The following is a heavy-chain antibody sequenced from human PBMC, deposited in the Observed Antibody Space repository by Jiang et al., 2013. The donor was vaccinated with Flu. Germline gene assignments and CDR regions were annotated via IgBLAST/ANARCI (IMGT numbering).Heavy chain of an antibody. CDR1: GFTFSSYA. Sequence: VQLLESGGGLVQPGGSLRLSCAASGFTFSSYAMSWVRQAPGKGLEWVSAISGSGGSTYYADSVKGRFTISRDNSKNTLYLQMNSLRAEDTAVYYCAKAGSSGYYFGVDYWGQGTLVTSPQ. J-gene: IGHJ4*02. V-gene: IGHV3-23*01. CDR2: ISGSGGST. CDR3: AKAGSSGYYFGVDY. D-gene: IGHD3-22*01.